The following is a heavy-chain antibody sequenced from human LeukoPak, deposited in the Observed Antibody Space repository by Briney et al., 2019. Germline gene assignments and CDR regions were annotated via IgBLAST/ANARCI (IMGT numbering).Heavy chain of an antibody. CDR1: GGSFSGYY. CDR2: INHSGST. Sequence: PSETLSLTCAVYGGSFSGYYWSWIRQPPGKGLEWIGEINHSGSTSYNPSLKSRVTISVDTSKNQFSLKLSSVTAADTAVYYCARDAPGRAVAGNDYWGQGTLVTVSS. D-gene: IGHD6-19*01. CDR3: ARDAPGRAVAGNDY. J-gene: IGHJ4*02. V-gene: IGHV4-34*01.